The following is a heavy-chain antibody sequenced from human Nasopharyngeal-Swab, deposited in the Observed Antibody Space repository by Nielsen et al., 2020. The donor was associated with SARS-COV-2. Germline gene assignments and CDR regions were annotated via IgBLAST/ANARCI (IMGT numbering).Heavy chain of an antibody. D-gene: IGHD4-17*01. V-gene: IGHV3-53*01. CDR2: IYSGGST. Sequence: WIRQPPGKRLEWVSVIYSGGSTYYADSVKGRFTISRDNSKNTLYLQMNSLRAEDTAVYYCARDQYGDYGGYWGQGTLVTVSS. CDR3: ARDQYGDYGGY. J-gene: IGHJ4*02.